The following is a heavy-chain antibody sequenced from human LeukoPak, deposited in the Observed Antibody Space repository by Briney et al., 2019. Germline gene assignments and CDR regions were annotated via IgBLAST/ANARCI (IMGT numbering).Heavy chain of an antibody. Sequence: PSETLSLTCTVSGGSVNSGTYYWSWIRQPPGKGLEWIGYISYSGSTNYNPSLKSRVTISADTSKNQFSLKLSSVTAADTAVYYCARRGRWLQFNYWGQGTLVTVSS. D-gene: IGHD5-24*01. V-gene: IGHV4-61*01. CDR1: GGSVNSGTYY. CDR3: ARRGRWLQFNY. J-gene: IGHJ4*02. CDR2: ISYSGST.